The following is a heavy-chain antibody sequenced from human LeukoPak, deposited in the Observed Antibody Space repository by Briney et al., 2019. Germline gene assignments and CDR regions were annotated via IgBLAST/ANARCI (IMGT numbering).Heavy chain of an antibody. CDR3: AKDSTKLLWFGEFDY. CDR1: GFTFSSYA. J-gene: IGHJ4*02. D-gene: IGHD3-10*01. Sequence: GGSLRLSCAASGFTFSSYAMSWVRQAPGKGLEWASAISGSGGSTYYADSVKGRFTISRDNSKNTLYLQMNSLRAEDTAVYYCAKDSTKLLWFGEFDYWGQGTLVTVSS. V-gene: IGHV3-23*01. CDR2: ISGSGGST.